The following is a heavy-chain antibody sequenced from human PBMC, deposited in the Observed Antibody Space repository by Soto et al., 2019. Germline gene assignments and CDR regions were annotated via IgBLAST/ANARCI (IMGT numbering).Heavy chain of an antibody. Sequence: GASVKVSCKASGGTFSIYTINWVRQAPGQGLEWMGRIIPSLGIANYAQKFQGRVTITADKSTSTAYMELSSLRSEDTAVYYCARGPHCSSTSCPAEDWFDPWGQGTLVTVSS. D-gene: IGHD2-2*01. CDR3: ARGPHCSSTSCPAEDWFDP. CDR1: GGTFSIYT. J-gene: IGHJ5*02. V-gene: IGHV1-69*02. CDR2: IIPSLGIA.